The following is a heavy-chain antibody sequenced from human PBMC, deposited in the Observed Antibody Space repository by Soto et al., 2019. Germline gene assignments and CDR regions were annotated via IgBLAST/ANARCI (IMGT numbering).Heavy chain of an antibody. D-gene: IGHD6-6*01. Sequence: SETLSLTCTVSGGSISSYYWSWIRQPPGKGLEWIGYIYYSGSTNYNPSLKSRVTISVDTSKNQFSLKLSSVTAADTAVYYCARHRGSSSSIWFDPWGQGTLVTVSS. V-gene: IGHV4-59*08. CDR1: GGSISSYY. J-gene: IGHJ5*02. CDR3: ARHRGSSSSIWFDP. CDR2: IYYSGST.